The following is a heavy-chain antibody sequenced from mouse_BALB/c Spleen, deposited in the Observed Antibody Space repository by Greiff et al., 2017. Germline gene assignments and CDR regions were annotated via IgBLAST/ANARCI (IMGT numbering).Heavy chain of an antibody. CDR2: ISSGSSTI. CDR1: GFTFSSFG. Sequence: DVMLVESGGGLVQPGGSRKLSCAASGFTFSSFGMQWVRQAPEKGLEWVAYISSGSSTIYYADTVKGRFTISRDNPKNTLFLQMTSLRSEDTAMYYCARAVRYAMDYWGQGTSVTVSS. V-gene: IGHV5-17*02. D-gene: IGHD2-14*01. CDR3: ARAVRYAMDY. J-gene: IGHJ4*01.